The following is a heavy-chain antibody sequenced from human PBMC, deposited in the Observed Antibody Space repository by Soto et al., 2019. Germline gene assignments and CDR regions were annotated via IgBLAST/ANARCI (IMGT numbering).Heavy chain of an antibody. D-gene: IGHD6-25*01. CDR3: AKGHSSGHYYYYGMDV. V-gene: IGHV3-30*18. CDR2: ISYDGSNK. Sequence: PGGSLRLSCAASGFTFSSYGMHWVRQAPGKGLEWVAVISYDGSNKYYADSVKGRFTISRDNSKNTLYLQMNSLRAEDTAVYYCAKGHSSGHYYYYGMDVWGQGILVTVSS. CDR1: GFTFSSYG. J-gene: IGHJ6*02.